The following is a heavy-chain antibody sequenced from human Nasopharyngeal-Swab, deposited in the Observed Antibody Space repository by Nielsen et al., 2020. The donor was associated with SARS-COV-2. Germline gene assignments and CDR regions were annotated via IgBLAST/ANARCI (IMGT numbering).Heavy chain of an antibody. V-gene: IGHV1-69*06. CDR2: IIPIFGTA. CDR1: GGTFSSYA. D-gene: IGHD2-21*01. J-gene: IGHJ3*02. CDR3: VEIAAAFDI. Sequence: SVKVSCKASGGTFSSYAISWVRQAPGQGLEWMGGIIPIFGTANYAQKFQGRVTITADKSTSTAYMELSSLRSEDKAVYYCVEIAAAFDIWGQGTMVTVSS.